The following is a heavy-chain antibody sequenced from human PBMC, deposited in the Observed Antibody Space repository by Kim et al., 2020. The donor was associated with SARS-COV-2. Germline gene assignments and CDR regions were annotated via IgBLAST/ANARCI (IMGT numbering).Heavy chain of an antibody. CDR3: ASQGYNSGAFDY. Sequence: SETLSLTCTVSGDSISNYFWNWIRQPPGKGLEWIAYIYYSGRTDYNPSLKSRVTISVDTSKNQFSLKLSSVTAADTAVYYCASQGYNSGAFDYWGQGTLVTVSS. J-gene: IGHJ4*02. CDR1: GDSISNYF. CDR2: IYYSGRT. V-gene: IGHV4-59*08. D-gene: IGHD6-19*01.